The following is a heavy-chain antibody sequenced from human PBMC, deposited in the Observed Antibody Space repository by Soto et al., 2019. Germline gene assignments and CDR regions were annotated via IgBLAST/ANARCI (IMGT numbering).Heavy chain of an antibody. J-gene: IGHJ6*02. CDR2: ITFSGNTV. Sequence: QVQLVESGGGLVKPGGSLRLSCAASGFTFRDSYMSWIRQAPGKGLEWISYITFSGNTVYYADSLKGRFTISRDNAKNSLYRQMNRLRAEDTAVYYCARVSWREKYGMDVWGQGTTVTVSS. V-gene: IGHV3-11*01. CDR3: ARVSWREKYGMDV. CDR1: GFTFRDSY.